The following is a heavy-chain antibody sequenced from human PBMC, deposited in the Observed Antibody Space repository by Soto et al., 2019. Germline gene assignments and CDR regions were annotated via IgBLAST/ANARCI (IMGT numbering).Heavy chain of an antibody. Sequence: QVQLVQSGTDVKKPGASVNVSCKASLYTFTSFGITWVRQAPGRGLEWMGWIGAYDGHTIYAQNLQGRVTMTTDTSTSTAYMELRSLTSDDTAVYYCARTYSGNNFADYWGQGTLVTVSS. V-gene: IGHV1-18*01. CDR1: LYTFTSFG. J-gene: IGHJ4*02. CDR3: ARTYSGNNFADY. D-gene: IGHD1-26*01. CDR2: IGAYDGHT.